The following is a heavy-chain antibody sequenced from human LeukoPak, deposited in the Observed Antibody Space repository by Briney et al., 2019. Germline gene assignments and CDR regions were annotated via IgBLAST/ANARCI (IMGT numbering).Heavy chain of an antibody. D-gene: IGHD3-3*01. CDR2: INAGNCNT. Sequence: ASVKVSCKASGYTFTSYAMHWVRRAPGQRLEWMGWINAGNCNTKYSQKFQGRVTITRDTSASTAYMELSSRRSEDTAVYYCVRSIFGVVIIRGGFDYWGQGTLVTVSS. CDR1: GYTFTSYA. V-gene: IGHV1-3*01. J-gene: IGHJ4*02. CDR3: VRSIFGVVIIRGGFDY.